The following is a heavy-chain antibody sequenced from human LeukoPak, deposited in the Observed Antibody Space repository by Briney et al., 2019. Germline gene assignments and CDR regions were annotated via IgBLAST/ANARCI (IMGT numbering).Heavy chain of an antibody. J-gene: IGHJ4*02. V-gene: IGHV3-11*01. CDR2: ISSSGSTI. Sequence: GGSLRLSYAASGFTFSDYYMSWIRQAPGKGLEWVSYISSSGSTIHQADSVKGRFTITRDNAKNSLYLQMNSLRAEDTAVYYCARVWYSGSYPVNYWGQGTLVTVSS. CDR1: GFTFSDYY. CDR3: ARVWYSGSYPVNY. D-gene: IGHD1-26*01.